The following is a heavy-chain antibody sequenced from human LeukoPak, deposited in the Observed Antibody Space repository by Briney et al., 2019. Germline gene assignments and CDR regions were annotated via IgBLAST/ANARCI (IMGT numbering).Heavy chain of an antibody. V-gene: IGHV3-23*01. Sequence: GGFLRLSCAASGFTFSSYTMSWVRQAPGKGLEWVSTITTSDGNTYYADSVKGRFTVSRDNSKNTLFLQMNSLRAEDTAVYYCAKDGGLWVSAHWGDSWGRGTLVTVSS. D-gene: IGHD7-27*01. CDR2: ITTSDGNT. J-gene: IGHJ4*02. CDR3: AKDGGLWVSAHWGDS. CDR1: GFTFSSYT.